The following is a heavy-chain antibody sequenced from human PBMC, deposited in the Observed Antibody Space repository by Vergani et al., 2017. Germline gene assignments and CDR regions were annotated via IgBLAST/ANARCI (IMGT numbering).Heavy chain of an antibody. D-gene: IGHD3-10*01. CDR3: VRDQVTMLRGSDALDI. CDR1: GFTFGYYA. V-gene: IGHV3-49*03. J-gene: IGHJ3*02. Sequence: EVHLLESGGGLVQSGGSLRLSCTASGFTFGYYAMDWFRQAPGQGLEWVGGIRSKAYGQATIYAASVKGRFTISRDDSKSIAYLQMNNLQTEDTAMYYCVRDQVTMLRGSDALDIWGQGTMVTVSS. CDR2: IRSKAYGQAT.